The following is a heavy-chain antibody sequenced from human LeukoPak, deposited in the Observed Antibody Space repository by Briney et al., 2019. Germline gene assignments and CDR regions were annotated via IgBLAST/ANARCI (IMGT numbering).Heavy chain of an antibody. CDR1: GFTFRSYA. J-gene: IGHJ4*02. Sequence: PGGSLRLSCSGSGFTFRSYAMHWVRPAPGKGLEYVSVITSNGGSTYYAGSVKGRLTIYRDNSKKGLYVQMNRQSDEDTAVYFFVKDGTETTTYLLDYWGQGTLVTVSS. CDR3: VKDGTETTTYLLDY. CDR2: ITSNGGST. D-gene: IGHD4-17*01. V-gene: IGHV3-64*05.